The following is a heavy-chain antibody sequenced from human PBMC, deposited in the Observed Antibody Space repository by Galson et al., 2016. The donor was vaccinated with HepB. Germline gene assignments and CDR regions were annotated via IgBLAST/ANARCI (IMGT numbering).Heavy chain of an antibody. V-gene: IGHV3-74*01. CDR1: GFTLSSYW. J-gene: IGHJ4*02. CDR2: INGDGSDT. Sequence: SLRLSCAASGFTLSSYWMHWVRQAPGKGLVWVSRINGDGSDTWYVDSVKGRFTISRDNAKNTLYLEVNSLRVEDTAVYYCARTFWSGYRAFDYWGQGTLVTVSS. CDR3: ARTFWSGYRAFDY. D-gene: IGHD3-3*01.